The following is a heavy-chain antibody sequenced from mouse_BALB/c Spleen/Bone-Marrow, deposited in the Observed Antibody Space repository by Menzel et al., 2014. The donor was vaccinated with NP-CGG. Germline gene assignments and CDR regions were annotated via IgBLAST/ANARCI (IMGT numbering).Heavy chain of an antibody. J-gene: IGHJ2*01. CDR1: GFNIIDYY. V-gene: IGHV14-1*02. D-gene: IGHD1-1*01. CDR3: TRWVYYGSSYFDY. CDR2: IDPENGNT. Sequence: EVQLQQSGAEFVRPGALVKLSCNASGFNIIDYYMHWVKQRPEQGLEWIGWIDPENGNTIYDPKFPGKASITADTSSNTAYLQLSSLTSEDTAVYYCTRWVYYGSSYFDYWGQGTTLTVSS.